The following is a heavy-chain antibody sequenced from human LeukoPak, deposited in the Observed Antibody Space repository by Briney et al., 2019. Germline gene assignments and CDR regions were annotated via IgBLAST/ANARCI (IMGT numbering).Heavy chain of an antibody. CDR2: IHHSGST. V-gene: IGHV4-38-2*02. CDR1: SYSISSGYY. CDR3: ARDQSYGRHYFDY. D-gene: IGHD5-18*01. Sequence: PSETLSLTCAVSSYSISSGYYWGWIRQPPGKGLEWIGNIHHSGSTYYNPFLKSRVTISLDTSKNQFSLRLSSVTAADTAVYYCARDQSYGRHYFDYWGQGILVTVSS. J-gene: IGHJ4*02.